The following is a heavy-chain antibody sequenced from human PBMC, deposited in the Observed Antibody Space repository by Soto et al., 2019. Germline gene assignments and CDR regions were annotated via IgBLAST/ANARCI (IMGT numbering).Heavy chain of an antibody. CDR2: IIPIFGTA. CDR3: ARAEDIVVVVDAAGYYYGMDV. D-gene: IGHD2-15*01. V-gene: IGHV1-69*06. Sequence: GASVKVSCKASGGTFSSYAISWVRQAPGQGLEWMGGIIPIFGTANYAQKFQGRVTITADKSTSTAYMELSSLRSEDTAVYYCARAEDIVVVVDAAGYYYGMDVWGQGTTVTVSS. J-gene: IGHJ6*02. CDR1: GGTFSSYA.